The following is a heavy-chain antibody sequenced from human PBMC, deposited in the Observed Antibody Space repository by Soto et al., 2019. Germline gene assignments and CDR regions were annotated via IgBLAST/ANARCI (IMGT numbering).Heavy chain of an antibody. J-gene: IGHJ5*02. CDR1: GYTFTNFG. CDR3: ARAHMTTVHQDP. Sequence: ASVKVSCKASGYTFTNFGISWVRQAPGQGLEWMGWISAYNGNTNYAQNFQGRVTMTTDTSTSTAYMELRSLRSDDTAVYYCARAHMTTVHQDPWGQGTLVTVSS. D-gene: IGHD4-4*01. CDR2: ISAYNGNT. V-gene: IGHV1-18*01.